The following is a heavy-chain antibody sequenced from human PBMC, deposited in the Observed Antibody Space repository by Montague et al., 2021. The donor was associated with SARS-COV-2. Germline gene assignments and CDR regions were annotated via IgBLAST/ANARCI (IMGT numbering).Heavy chain of an antibody. CDR2: IKKDGGEM. J-gene: IGHJ4*02. CDR1: GGSISSSDSY. V-gene: IGHV3-7*03. D-gene: IGHD5-12*01. Sequence: ETLSLTCTVSGGSISSSDSYWGWVCQAPGKGLEWVAKIKKDGGEMYYVDSVRGRFTISRDNAGKSLSLHVNSLRAEDTAVYYCVRLFLYEESGYRHLDHWGQGTLVAVSS. CDR3: VRLFLYEESGYRHLDH.